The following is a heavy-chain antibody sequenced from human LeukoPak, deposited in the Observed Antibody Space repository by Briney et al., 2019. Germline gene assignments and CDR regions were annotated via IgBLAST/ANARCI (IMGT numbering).Heavy chain of an antibody. J-gene: IGHJ4*02. CDR3: ARAFDRSNSPTGFDY. Sequence: GASVTVSCKASGGTFSSYAISWVRQAPGQGLEWMGGIIPIFGTANYAQKFQGRVTITADKSTSTAYMELSSLRSEDTAVYYCARAFDRSNSPTGFDYWGQGTLVTVSS. CDR1: GGTFSSYA. V-gene: IGHV1-69*06. D-gene: IGHD2-8*02. CDR2: IIPIFGTA.